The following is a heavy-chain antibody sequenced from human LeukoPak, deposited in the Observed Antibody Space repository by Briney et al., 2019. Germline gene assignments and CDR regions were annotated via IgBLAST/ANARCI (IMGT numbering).Heavy chain of an antibody. D-gene: IGHD4-17*01. J-gene: IGHJ4*02. CDR1: GYTFTSYG. Sequence: ASVKVSCKASGYTFTSYGISWVRQAPGQGLEWMGWISAYNGNTNYAQKLQGRVTTTTDTSTSTAYMELSSLRSEDTAVYYCARGGSDYALKYYFDYWGQGTLVTVSS. V-gene: IGHV1-18*01. CDR3: ARGGSDYALKYYFDY. CDR2: ISAYNGNT.